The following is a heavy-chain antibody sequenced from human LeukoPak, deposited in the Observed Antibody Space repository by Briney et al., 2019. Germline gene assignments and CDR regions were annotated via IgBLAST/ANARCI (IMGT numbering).Heavy chain of an antibody. Sequence: SETLSVTCTVSGGSISSGSYYWSWIRQPAGKGLEWIGRIYTSGSTNYNPSLKSRVTISVDTSKNQFSLKLSSVTAADTAVYYCAGEGTYYYDSSGYRDYWGQGTLVTVSS. CDR3: AGEGTYYYDSSGYRDY. CDR1: GGSISSGSYY. J-gene: IGHJ4*02. D-gene: IGHD3-22*01. CDR2: IYTSGST. V-gene: IGHV4-61*02.